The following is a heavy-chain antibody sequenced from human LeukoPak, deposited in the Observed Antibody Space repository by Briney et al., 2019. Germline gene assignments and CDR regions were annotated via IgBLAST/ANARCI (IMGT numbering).Heavy chain of an antibody. CDR3: AKLGAPDFDY. CDR2: IRNKADSYIT. D-gene: IGHD7-27*01. V-gene: IGHV3-72*01. Sequence: QSGGSLRLSCAASGPSGFTFSEHYMDWVRQAPGKGLEWVGRIRNKADSYITHYAASVKGRFTVSRDDSKNSLYLQMNSLKTEDTAVYYCAKLGAPDFDYWGQGTLVTVSS. J-gene: IGHJ4*02. CDR1: GFTFSEHY.